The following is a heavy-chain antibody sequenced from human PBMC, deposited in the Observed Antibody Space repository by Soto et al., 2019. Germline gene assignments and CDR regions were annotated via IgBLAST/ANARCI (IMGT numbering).Heavy chain of an antibody. CDR2: IHYSGTT. D-gene: IGHD3-10*01. CDR3: ARYSAVRGAMYHFDY. Sequence: PSETLSLTCTVSGGSISPDSYYWSWVRQPPGKGLEWIATIHYSGTTYYNPSLKSRVTISVDTSISQFSLRLSSVTAADTGLYYCARYSAVRGAMYHFDYWGQGTLVTVSS. V-gene: IGHV4-39*01. CDR1: GGSISPDSYY. J-gene: IGHJ4*02.